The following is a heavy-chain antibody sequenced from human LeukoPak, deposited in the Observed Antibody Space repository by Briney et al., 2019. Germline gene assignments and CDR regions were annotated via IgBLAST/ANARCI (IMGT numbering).Heavy chain of an antibody. CDR2: INPNSGGT. J-gene: IGHJ4*02. D-gene: IGHD1-14*01. CDR1: GYTFTGYY. V-gene: IGHV1-2*04. Sequence: ASVKVSCRASGYTFTGYYMHWLRQAPGQGLEWMGWINPNSGGTNYAQKFQGWVTMTRDTSISTAYMELSRLRSDDTAVYYCARDYPELGFDYWGQGTLVTVSS. CDR3: ARDYPELGFDY.